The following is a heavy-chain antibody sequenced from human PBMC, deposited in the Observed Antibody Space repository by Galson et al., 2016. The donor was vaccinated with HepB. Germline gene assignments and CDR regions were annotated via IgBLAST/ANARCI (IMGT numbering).Heavy chain of an antibody. CDR2: IHYSGST. V-gene: IGHV4-31*03. CDR3: AGTFMITFGGPFDY. D-gene: IGHD3-16*01. Sequence: QVQLQESGPGLVKPSQTLSLTCTVSGGSISSNGYYWNWIRQHPGKGLEWIGYIHYSGSTYYNPSLKSRVSLSVDRVRNPFYRRRSSWAAADTAVYFCAGTFMITFGGPFDYWGQGTLVTVSS. J-gene: IGHJ4*02. CDR1: GGSISSNGYY.